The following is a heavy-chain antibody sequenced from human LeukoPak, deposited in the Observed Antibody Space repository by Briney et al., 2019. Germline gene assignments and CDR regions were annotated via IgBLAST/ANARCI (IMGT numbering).Heavy chain of an antibody. CDR2: IIPIFGTA. D-gene: IGHD2-21*01. CDR1: GGTFSSYA. Sequence: SVKVSCKASGGTFSSYAISWVRQAPGQGLEWMGRIIPIFGTANYARKFQGRVTITTDESTSTAYMELSSLRSEDTAVYYCARCRGLCWARLAIFDYWGQGTLVTVSS. V-gene: IGHV1-69*05. CDR3: ARCRGLCWARLAIFDY. J-gene: IGHJ4*02.